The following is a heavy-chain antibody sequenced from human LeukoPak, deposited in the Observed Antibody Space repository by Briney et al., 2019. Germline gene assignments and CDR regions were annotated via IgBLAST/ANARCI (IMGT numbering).Heavy chain of an antibody. Sequence: GGSLRLSCVASGFIFNNYDMHWVRQAPGKGLEWVASMRGDGSQLYHAESVKGRFTISRDNSKNTLYVQMSSLRVEDTAIYYCAKDIGRRIFGVAYDAFDIWGQGTMLTVSS. V-gene: IGHV3-30*02. CDR2: MRGDGSQL. CDR3: AKDIGRRIFGVAYDAFDI. D-gene: IGHD3-3*01. CDR1: GFIFNNYD. J-gene: IGHJ3*02.